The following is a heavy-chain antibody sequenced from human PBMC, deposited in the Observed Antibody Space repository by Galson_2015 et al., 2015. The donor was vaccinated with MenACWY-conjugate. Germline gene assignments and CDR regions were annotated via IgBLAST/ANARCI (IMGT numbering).Heavy chain of an antibody. CDR1: GFTFSDYY. CDR3: ARFPRTPGKYPDY. Sequence: SLRLSCAASGFTFSDYYMSWVRQAPGKGLECVSYISTRSYTNYADSVQGRFTISRDNAKNSVYLQMDSLRAEDTAVYYCARFPRTPGKYPDYWGQGTPVTDSS. D-gene: IGHD1-14*01. J-gene: IGHJ4*02. CDR2: ISTRSYT. V-gene: IGHV3-11*06.